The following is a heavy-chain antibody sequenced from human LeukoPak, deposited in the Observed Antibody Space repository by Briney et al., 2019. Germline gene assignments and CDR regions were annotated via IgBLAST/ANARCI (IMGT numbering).Heavy chain of an antibody. Sequence: SVKVSCKASGGTFSSYAISWVRQAPGQGLEWMGGIIPIFGTANYAQKFQGRVTITADESTSTAYMELSSLRSEDTAAYYCARGEYCSSTSCPLGYWGQGTLVTVSS. CDR1: GGTFSSYA. J-gene: IGHJ4*02. V-gene: IGHV1-69*01. CDR2: IIPIFGTA. D-gene: IGHD2-2*01. CDR3: ARGEYCSSTSCPLGY.